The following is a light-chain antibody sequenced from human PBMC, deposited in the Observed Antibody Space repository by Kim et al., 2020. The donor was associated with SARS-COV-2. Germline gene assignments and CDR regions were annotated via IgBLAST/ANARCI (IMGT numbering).Light chain of an antibody. V-gene: IGKV3-15*01. J-gene: IGKJ1*01. Sequence: FVSPGARATLSCRASQSVSSKVAWYQQKPGQAPRLLIYGASTRATGIPARFTGSGSGTEFTLTISSLQSEDFGVYYCQQYKNWRTFGQGTKVDIK. CDR1: QSVSSK. CDR3: QQYKNWRT. CDR2: GAS.